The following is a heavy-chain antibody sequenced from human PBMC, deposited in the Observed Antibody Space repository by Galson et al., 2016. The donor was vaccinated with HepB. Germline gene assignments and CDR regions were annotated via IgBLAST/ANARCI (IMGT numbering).Heavy chain of an antibody. V-gene: IGHV5-51*01. CDR3: ARRERGCSGGSCIPYYFDS. D-gene: IGHD2-15*01. CDR2: IYPGDSDT. Sequence: QSGAEVKKTGESLKISCKASGYTFTNYWIGWVRQLPGKGLEWMGIIYPGDSDTRYSPSLQGQVTMSADTSITTAYLQWSSLKASDTAMYYCARRERGCSGGSCIPYYFDSWGQGTLVTVSS. CDR1: GYTFTNYW. J-gene: IGHJ4*02.